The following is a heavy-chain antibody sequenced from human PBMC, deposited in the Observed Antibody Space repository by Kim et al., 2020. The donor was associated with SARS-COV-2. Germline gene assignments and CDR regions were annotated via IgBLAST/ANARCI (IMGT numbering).Heavy chain of an antibody. V-gene: IGHV2-70*17. D-gene: IGHD2-2*01. J-gene: IGHJ4*02. Sequence: SGPTLVKPTPTLTLTCTFSGFSLSTSGMCVSWIRQPPGKALEWLARIDWDDDKFYSTSLKTRLTISKDTSKNQVVLTMTNMDPVDTATYYCARIRCSCSSASCQAAYFDYWGQGTLVTVSS. CDR1: GFSLSTSGMC. CDR2: IDWDDDK. CDR3: ARIRCSCSSASCQAAYFDY.